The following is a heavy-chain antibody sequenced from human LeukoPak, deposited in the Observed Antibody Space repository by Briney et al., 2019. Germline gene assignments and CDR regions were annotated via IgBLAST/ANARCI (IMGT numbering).Heavy chain of an antibody. CDR1: GGTFSSYA. V-gene: IGHV1-69*06. J-gene: IGHJ4*02. D-gene: IGHD6-19*01. CDR2: IIPIFVTE. Sequence: SVKVSCKASGGTFSSYAISWVRQAPGQGLDGMGGIIPIFVTENYAQKSQGRVTITPDKSTSKAYMERSSLRSEDTAVYYCARAEPIAVAAAFDYWGQGTLVTVSS. CDR3: ARAEPIAVAAAFDY.